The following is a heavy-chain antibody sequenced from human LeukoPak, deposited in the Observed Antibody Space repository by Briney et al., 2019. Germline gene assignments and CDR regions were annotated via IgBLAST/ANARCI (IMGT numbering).Heavy chain of an antibody. V-gene: IGHV3-30*18. Sequence: GGSLRLSCVVSGFTFRNYGIHWVRQAPGKGLEWVAMISYNGRNKHYSDSVKGRFTISRDNSKNTLDLEMDSLRADDTAVYYCAKESGSGWSPLDHWDQGILVTVSS. D-gene: IGHD6-19*01. CDR2: ISYNGRNK. CDR3: AKESGSGWSPLDH. J-gene: IGHJ4*02. CDR1: GFTFRNYG.